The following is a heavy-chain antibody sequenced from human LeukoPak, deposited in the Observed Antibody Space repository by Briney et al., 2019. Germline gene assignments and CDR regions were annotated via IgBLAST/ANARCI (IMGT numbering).Heavy chain of an antibody. CDR1: GGSFSGYY. D-gene: IGHD3-10*01. J-gene: IGHJ4*02. V-gene: IGHV4-34*01. CDR2: INHSGGT. Sequence: SETLSLTCAVYGGSFSGYYWSWIRQPPGKGLEWIGEINHSGGTNYNPSLKSRVTISVDTSKNQFSLKLSSVTAADTAVYYCARGTDIRGYYFDYWGQGTLVTVSS. CDR3: ARGTDIRGYYFDY.